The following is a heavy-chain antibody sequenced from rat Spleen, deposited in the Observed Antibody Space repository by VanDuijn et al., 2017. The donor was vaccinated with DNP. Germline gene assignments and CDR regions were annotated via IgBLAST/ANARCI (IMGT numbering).Heavy chain of an antibody. J-gene: IGHJ2*01. Sequence: QVQLKESGPGLVQPSQTLSLTCTVSGFSLTSYTVSWVRQPPGKGLEWIASMSSGGSTDYNSALKSRLSISRDTSKSQVFLKMNSLQTEDTAMYFCARNFLGPLFDYWGQGVMVTVSS. CDR1: GFSLTSYT. V-gene: IGHV2-6*01. CDR2: MSSGGST. D-gene: IGHD5-1*01. CDR3: ARNFLGPLFDY.